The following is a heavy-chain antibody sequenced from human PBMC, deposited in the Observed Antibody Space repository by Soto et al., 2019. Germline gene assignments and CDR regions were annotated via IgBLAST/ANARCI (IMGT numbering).Heavy chain of an antibody. CDR2: IIPIFGTA. CDR3: ARYLDYGGANAFDI. CDR1: GGTFSSYA. V-gene: IGHV1-69*12. D-gene: IGHD4-17*01. J-gene: IGHJ3*02. Sequence: QVQLVQSGAEVKKPGSSVKVSCKASGGTFSSYAISWVRQAPGQGLEWMGGIIPIFGTANYAQKCQGRVTXXAXEXXSTAYMELRSLRTEDTAVYYCARYLDYGGANAFDIWGKGTMVTVSS.